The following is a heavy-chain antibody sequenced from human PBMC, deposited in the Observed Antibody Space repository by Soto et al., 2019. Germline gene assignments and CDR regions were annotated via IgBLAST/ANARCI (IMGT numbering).Heavy chain of an antibody. D-gene: IGHD4-17*01. CDR2: ITDAGGRT. CDR1: GFTFSSYG. J-gene: IGHJ5*02. V-gene: IGHV3-30*18. CDR3: AKSVGTYGDNTERAERFDP. Sequence: QVQLVESGGGVVQPGRSLRLSCAASGFTFSSYGMHWVRQAPGKGLEWVAVITDAGGRTYYAASAQGRFTISRDNSKNTLYLQMHSLRAEDTAIYYCAKSVGTYGDNTERAERFDPWGQGTLVTVSS.